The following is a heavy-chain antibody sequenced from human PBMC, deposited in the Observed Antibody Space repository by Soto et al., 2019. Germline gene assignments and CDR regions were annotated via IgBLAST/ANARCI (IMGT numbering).Heavy chain of an antibody. CDR2: IFYTGTT. D-gene: IGHD2-15*01. CDR3: ARLVVVAPVANA. J-gene: IGHJ5*02. Sequence: ASETLSLTCSVSGGSINYNSYYWGWIRQPPGKGLEWVGGIFYTGTTYYSPSLKDRVTISVDTPKNSFSLNLTSVTAADTAVYFCARLVVVAPVANAWGQGTLVTVSS. CDR1: GGSINYNSYY. V-gene: IGHV4-39*02.